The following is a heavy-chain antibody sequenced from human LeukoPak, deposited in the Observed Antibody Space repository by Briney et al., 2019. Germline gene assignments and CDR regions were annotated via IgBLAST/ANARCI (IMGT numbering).Heavy chain of an antibody. CDR1: GFTFSNYE. D-gene: IGHD3-10*01. V-gene: IGHV3-48*03. CDR2: ISSSGSDI. Sequence: GGSLRLSCAASGFTFSNYEMHWVRQAPGKGLEWVSYISSSGSDIYYADSVKGRFTISRDNAKNSLYLHMNSLRAEDTAVYYCAKDTTKPMVRGVNNWFDPWGQGTLVTVSS. J-gene: IGHJ5*02. CDR3: AKDTTKPMVRGVNNWFDP.